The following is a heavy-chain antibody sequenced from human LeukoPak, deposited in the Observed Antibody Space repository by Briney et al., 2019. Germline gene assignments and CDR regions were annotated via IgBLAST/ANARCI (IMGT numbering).Heavy chain of an antibody. J-gene: IGHJ6*03. D-gene: IGHD3-10*01. CDR2: IKHSGST. Sequence: SETLSLTCAVYGGSFSGYYWSWIRQPPGKGLEWRGEIKHSGSTNYNPSLKSRVTISVDTSKNQFSLKLSSVTAADTAVYYCARGRGTMVRGVTRSFYYMDVWGKGTTVTVSS. V-gene: IGHV4-34*01. CDR1: GGSFSGYY. CDR3: ARGRGTMVRGVTRSFYYMDV.